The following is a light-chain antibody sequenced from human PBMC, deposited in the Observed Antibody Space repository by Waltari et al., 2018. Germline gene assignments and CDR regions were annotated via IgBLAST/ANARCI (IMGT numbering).Light chain of an antibody. CDR1: APNIGINH. CDR2: ETN. J-gene: IGLJ3*02. Sequence: QSVLTQPPSVSAAPGQRVNIPCSGTAPNIGINHVPWYQQLPGTAPKLHIHETNKRPSGIPDRFSGSKSGASATLYITGLQTGDEADYYCGTWDLSLNSGVFGGGTKLTVL. V-gene: IGLV1-51*02. CDR3: GTWDLSLNSGV.